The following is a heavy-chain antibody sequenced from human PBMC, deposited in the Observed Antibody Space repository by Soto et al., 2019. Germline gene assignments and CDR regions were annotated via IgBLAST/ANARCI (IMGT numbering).Heavy chain of an antibody. CDR1: GGSISSGDYY. D-gene: IGHD1-7*01. Sequence: PSETLSLTCAVSGGSISSGDYYWSWIRQPPGKGLEWIGYIYYSGSTYYNPSLKSRVTISVDTSKNQFSLKLSSVTAADTAVYYCARVVENWNYGSGRYYFDYWGQGTLVTVSS. V-gene: IGHV4-30-4*02. J-gene: IGHJ4*02. CDR3: ARVVENWNYGSGRYYFDY. CDR2: IYYSGST.